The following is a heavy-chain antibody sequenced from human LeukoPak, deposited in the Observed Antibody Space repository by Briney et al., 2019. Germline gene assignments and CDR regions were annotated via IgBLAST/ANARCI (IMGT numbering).Heavy chain of an antibody. Sequence: SETLSLTCTVSGGSISSYYWSWIRQPPGKGLEWIGYIYYSGSTNYNPSLKSRVTISVDTSKNQFSLKLSSVTAADTAVYYCARGPYSSWDAFDIWGQGTMVTVSS. CDR3: ARGPYSSWDAFDI. CDR2: IYYSGST. V-gene: IGHV4-59*01. CDR1: GGSISSYY. J-gene: IGHJ3*02. D-gene: IGHD6-13*01.